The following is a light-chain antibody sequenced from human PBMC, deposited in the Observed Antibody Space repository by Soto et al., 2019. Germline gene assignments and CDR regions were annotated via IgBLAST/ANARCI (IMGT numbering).Light chain of an antibody. CDR1: SSDIGAYDY. J-gene: IGLJ2*01. Sequence: QSALTQPPSASGSPGQSVTISCTGTSSDIGAYDYVSWYQQYPGKAPRLIIYEVRHRPSGVPDRFSGSKSGNTASLTISGLQAEDEADYYCHSYTTSTTRVFGGGTKLTVL. CDR3: HSYTTSTTRV. V-gene: IGLV2-8*01. CDR2: EVR.